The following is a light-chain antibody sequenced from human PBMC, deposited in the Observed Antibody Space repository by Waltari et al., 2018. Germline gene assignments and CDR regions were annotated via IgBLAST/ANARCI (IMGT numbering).Light chain of an antibody. Sequence: EIVLTQSPGTLSLSPGERATLSCRASQSVTSISLGWYQQKLGQTPRLLIYGTSTRATGIPDFTLTISRLESEDFAVYYCQQYDGEVLTFGGGTKVEI. J-gene: IGKJ4*01. V-gene: IGKV3-20*01. CDR1: QSVTSIS. CDR2: GTS. CDR3: QQYDGEVLT.